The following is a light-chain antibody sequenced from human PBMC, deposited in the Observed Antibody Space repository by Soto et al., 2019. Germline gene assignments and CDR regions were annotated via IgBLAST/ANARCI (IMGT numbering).Light chain of an antibody. CDR3: QQYNNWAYT. Sequence: EIVMTQSPATLSVSPGERATLSCRARQRVSSSLASSLQKPGQAPRLLIYGASTRATGIPARFSGSGSGTEFTLTISSLRSEDFAVYYCQQYNNWAYTYGQGTKLEIK. J-gene: IGKJ2*01. CDR2: GAS. CDR1: QRVSSS. V-gene: IGKV3-15*01.